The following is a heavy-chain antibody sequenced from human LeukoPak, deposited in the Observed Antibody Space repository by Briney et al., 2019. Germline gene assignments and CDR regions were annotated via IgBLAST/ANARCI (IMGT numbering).Heavy chain of an antibody. Sequence: QPGGSLSLPCGVCGYLFSRYYINCARRARGKGRVWVSYISNSGSTIYSADSVKGRFAISRDTAKNSLYLQVDSLRAEDTAVYYCAREITVVRGLMGYYHGMDVWGQGTTVTVSS. CDR1: GYLFSRYY. V-gene: IGHV3-48*03. CDR2: ISNSGSTI. D-gene: IGHD3-10*01. CDR3: AREITVVRGLMGYYHGMDV. J-gene: IGHJ6*02.